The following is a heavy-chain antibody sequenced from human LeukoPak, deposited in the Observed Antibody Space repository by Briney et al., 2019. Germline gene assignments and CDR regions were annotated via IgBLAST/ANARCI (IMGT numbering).Heavy chain of an antibody. V-gene: IGHV3-66*02. D-gene: IGHD3-3*01. CDR1: GFTVSSNY. J-gene: IGHJ4*02. CDR2: IYSGGST. CDR3: ARDRPDFWSGYSFDY. Sequence: GGSLRLSCAASGFTVSSNYMSWVRQAPGKGLEWVSVIYSGGSTYYADSVKGRFTISRDNSKNSQYLQMNSLRAEDTAVYYCARDRPDFWSGYSFDYWGQGTLVTVSS.